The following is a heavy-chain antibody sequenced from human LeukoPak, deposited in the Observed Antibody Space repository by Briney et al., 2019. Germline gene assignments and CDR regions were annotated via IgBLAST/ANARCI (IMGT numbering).Heavy chain of an antibody. D-gene: IGHD3-16*01. V-gene: IGHV3-48*01. J-gene: IGHJ4*02. Sequence: GGSLRLSCAASGFTFSSYSMNWVRQAPGKGLEWVSYISSFSGTINYADSVKGRFTISRDNAKNSLYLQMNSLRAEDTAVYYCARDQGGVGYWGQGTLVTVSS. CDR1: GFTFSSYS. CDR3: ARDQGGVGY. CDR2: ISSFSGTI.